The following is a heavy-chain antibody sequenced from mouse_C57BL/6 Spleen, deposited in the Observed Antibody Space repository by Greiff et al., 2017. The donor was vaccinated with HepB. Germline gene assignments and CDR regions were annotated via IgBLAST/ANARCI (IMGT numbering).Heavy chain of an antibody. CDR1: GFTFSSYT. CDR2: ISGGGGNT. CDR3: ARHPYPYYFDY. J-gene: IGHJ2*01. Sequence: EVKLVESGGGLVKPGGSLKLSCAASGFTFSSYTMSWVRQTPEKRLEWVATISGGGGNTYYPDSVKGRFTISRDNAKNTLYLQMSSLRSEDTALYYCARHPYPYYFDYWGQGTTLTVSS. V-gene: IGHV5-9*01.